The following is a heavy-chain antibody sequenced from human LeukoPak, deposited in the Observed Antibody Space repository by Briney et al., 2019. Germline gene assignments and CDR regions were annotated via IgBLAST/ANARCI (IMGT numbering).Heavy chain of an antibody. Sequence: KPSETLSLTCTVSGGSISNYYWSWTRQPPGKGLEWIGYIYSSGHTNYNPSLKSRVTISVDTSKNQFSLNLTSVTAADTAVYYCARHFSGAAAPLPFDYWGQGTLVTVSS. CDR1: GGSISNYY. J-gene: IGHJ4*02. D-gene: IGHD6-13*01. V-gene: IGHV4-59*08. CDR2: IYSSGHT. CDR3: ARHFSGAAAPLPFDY.